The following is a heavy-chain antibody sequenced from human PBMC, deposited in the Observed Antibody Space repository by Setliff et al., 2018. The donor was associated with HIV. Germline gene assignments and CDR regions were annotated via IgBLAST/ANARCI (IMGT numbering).Heavy chain of an antibody. CDR1: GYTFTTYA. CDR3: ARTSSALTTRGEYYFDY. V-gene: IGHV1-46*01. Sequence: ASVKVSCKASGYTFTTYAMHWVRQAPGQRLEWMEIVNPSDGSTSNSQKFQGRVTMTRDTSTSTVYMEVNSLRSEDTAVYFCARTSSALTTRGEYYFDYWGQGTLVTVSS. D-gene: IGHD4-4*01. J-gene: IGHJ4*02. CDR2: VNPSDGST.